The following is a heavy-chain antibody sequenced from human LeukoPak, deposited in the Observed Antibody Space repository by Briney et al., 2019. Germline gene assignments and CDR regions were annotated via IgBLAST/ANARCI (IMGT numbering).Heavy chain of an antibody. V-gene: IGHV4-39*07. CDR2: IYYSGST. D-gene: IGHD3-22*01. Sequence: PSETLSLTCTVSGGSIGSSSYYWGWIRQPPWKGLEWIGSIYYSGSTYYNPSLKSRVTISVDTSKNQFSLKLSSVTTADTAVYYCARALTYYYDSSGVGGQDFDFWGQGTLVTVSS. J-gene: IGHJ4*02. CDR1: GGSIGSSSYY. CDR3: ARALTYYYDSSGVGGQDFDF.